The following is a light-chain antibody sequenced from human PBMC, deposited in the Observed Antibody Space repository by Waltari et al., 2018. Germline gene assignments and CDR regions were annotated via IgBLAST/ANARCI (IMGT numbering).Light chain of an antibody. CDR1: SSTTGNNN. CDR2: FTT. J-gene: IGLJ1*01. CDR3: ATWDGSLEGYV. Sequence: QSVLTQPPSVSGTPGQSVTISCSGSSSTTGNNNVNRYQQFPGAAPTLLISFTTQRPSGVPDRFSGSKSGTSASLAISGLQSDDEADYYCATWDGSLEGYVFGTGTKVSVL. V-gene: IGLV1-44*01.